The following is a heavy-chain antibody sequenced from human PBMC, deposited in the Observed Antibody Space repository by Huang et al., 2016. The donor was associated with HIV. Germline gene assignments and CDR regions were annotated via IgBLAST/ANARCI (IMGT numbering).Heavy chain of an antibody. CDR1: GFTHSDHY. Sequence: EEQLVESGGGFVQPGGSLRLSCAGAGFTHSDHYIDWVRQAPGKGMEWVGRSGNRADSYTTEYAASVKGRFAISRDDSKNSLYLHMNSLKTEYTAVYHCTKGYSGVSVYAFDIWGQETMVTVSS. J-gene: IGHJ3*02. V-gene: IGHV3-72*01. CDR3: TKGYSGVSVYAFDI. D-gene: IGHD2-15*01. CDR2: SGNRADSYTT.